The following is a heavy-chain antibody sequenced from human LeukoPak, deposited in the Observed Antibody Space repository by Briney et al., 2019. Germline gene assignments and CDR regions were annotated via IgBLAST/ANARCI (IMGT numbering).Heavy chain of an antibody. CDR3: ARDPLEPTYYYDSSGYDPFDY. J-gene: IGHJ4*02. V-gene: IGHV1-18*01. D-gene: IGHD3-22*01. CDR1: GYTFTSYG. CDR2: ISAYNGNT. Sequence: GASVKVSCKASGYTFTSYGISWVRQAPGQGLEWMGWISAYNGNTNYAQKLQGRVTMTTDTSTSTAYMELRSLRSDDTAVYYCARDPLEPTYYYDSSGYDPFDYWGQGTLVTVSP.